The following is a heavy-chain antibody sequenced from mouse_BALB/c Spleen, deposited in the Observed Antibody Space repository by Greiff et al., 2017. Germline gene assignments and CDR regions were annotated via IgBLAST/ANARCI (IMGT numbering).Heavy chain of an antibody. CDR3: NNRDYVYFDY. J-gene: IGHJ2*01. D-gene: IGHD2-4*01. V-gene: IGHV14-4*02. CDR2: IDPENGDT. Sequence: EVQLQQSGAELVRSGASVKLSCTASGFNIKDYYMHWVKQRPEQGLEWIGWIDPENGDTEYAPKFQGKATMTADTSSNTAYLQLSSLTSEDTAVYYWNNRDYVYFDYWGQGTTLTVSS. CDR1: GFNIKDYY.